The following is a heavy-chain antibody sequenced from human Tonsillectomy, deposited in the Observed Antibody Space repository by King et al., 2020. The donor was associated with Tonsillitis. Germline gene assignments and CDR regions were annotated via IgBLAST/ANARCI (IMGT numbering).Heavy chain of an antibody. D-gene: IGHD1-7*01. CDR3: ARVRELPLDY. J-gene: IGHJ4*02. Sequence: VQLVRSGAEVKKPGASVKVSCKASGYTFTDYYLHWVRQAPGQGLEWMGWINPSSGGTYYAQKFQGRVTLTRDTSISTAYMELSALTSDDTAVYYCARVRELPLDYWGQGTLVTVSS. CDR2: INPSSGGT. V-gene: IGHV1-2*02. CDR1: GYTFTDYY.